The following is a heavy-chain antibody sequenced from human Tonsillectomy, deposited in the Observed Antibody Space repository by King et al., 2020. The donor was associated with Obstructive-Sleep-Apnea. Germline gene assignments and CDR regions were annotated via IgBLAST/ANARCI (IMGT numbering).Heavy chain of an antibody. J-gene: IGHJ4*02. D-gene: IGHD5/OR15-5a*01. V-gene: IGHV3-15*01. CDR3: LTDPGVYPDY. CDR2: IKNRDDGGTT. Sequence: VQLVESGGGLVKPGGSLRLSCATSGFTFNNAWMSWVRQAPGKGLEWVGRIKNRDDGGTTAFAAPMKGRFTISRDDSRNTLYLQLNSLKTEDTAGYYCLTDPGVYPDYWGQGTLVTVSS. CDR1: GFTFNNAW.